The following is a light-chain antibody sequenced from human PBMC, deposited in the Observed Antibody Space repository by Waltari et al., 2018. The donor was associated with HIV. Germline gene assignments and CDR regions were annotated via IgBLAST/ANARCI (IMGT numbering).Light chain of an antibody. CDR3: QQSYGAPFT. Sequence: IQMTQSPSALSAAAGDTVTITCRASQKINRYLNWYQKKVGEPPKLLVYGGSSLQRGVPARFRGSGSGSEYILTISNLQSDDFATYFCQQSYGAPFTFGPGSTL. CDR2: GGS. CDR1: QKINRY. V-gene: IGKV1-39*01. J-gene: IGKJ3*01.